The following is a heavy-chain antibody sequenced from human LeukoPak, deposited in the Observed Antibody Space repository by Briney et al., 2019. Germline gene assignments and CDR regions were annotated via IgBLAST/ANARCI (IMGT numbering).Heavy chain of an antibody. J-gene: IGHJ5*02. V-gene: IGHV4-31*03. D-gene: IGHD3-3*01. CDR1: GGSISSGGYY. CDR2: IYYSGST. Sequence: SETLSLTCTVSGGSISSGGYYWSWIRQHPGKGLEWIGYIYYSGSTYYNPSLKSRVTISVDTSKNQFSLKLSSVAAAETAVYYCAREAFGTSYNWFDPWGQGTLVTASS. CDR3: AREAFGTSYNWFDP.